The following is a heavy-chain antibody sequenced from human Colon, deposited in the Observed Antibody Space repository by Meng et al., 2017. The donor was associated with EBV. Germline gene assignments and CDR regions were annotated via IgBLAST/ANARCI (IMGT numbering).Heavy chain of an antibody. J-gene: IGHJ4*02. CDR3: ARHVYGDSYGF. CDR2: VRYSGTA. Sequence: QRQLQGAGPGLGKPVEHPALYCTGSRVSRHKSYNVWGRTRQPPGKGLECIGSVRYSGTAYYNPSLTSLYTISVDTSKNQFALNLSSLTAADTAGYYCARHVYGDSYGFWGQGTLVTVSS. D-gene: IGHD4-17*01. CDR1: RVSRHKSYNV. V-gene: IGHV4-39*01.